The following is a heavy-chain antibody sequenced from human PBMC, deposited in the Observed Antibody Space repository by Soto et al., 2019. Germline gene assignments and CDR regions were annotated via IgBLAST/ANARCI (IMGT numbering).Heavy chain of an antibody. CDR2: ISYDGSNK. D-gene: IGHD1-26*01. CDR3: ARADWTYSTDY. J-gene: IGHJ4*02. CDR1: GFTFSSYA. Sequence: GGSLRLSCAASGFTFSSYAMHWVRQAPGKGLEWVAVISYDGSNKYYADSVKGRFTISRDNSKNTLYLQMNSLRAEDTAVYYCARADWTYSTDYWGQGTLVTVSS. V-gene: IGHV3-30-3*01.